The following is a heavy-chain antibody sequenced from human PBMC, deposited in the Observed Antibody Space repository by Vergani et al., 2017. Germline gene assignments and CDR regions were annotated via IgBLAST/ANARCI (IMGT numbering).Heavy chain of an antibody. J-gene: IGHJ6*03. Sequence: QVQLVQSGAEVKKPGSSVKVSCKASGGTFSSYAISWVRQAPGQGLEWMGGIIPIFGTASYAQKFQGRVTITADESTSTAYMELSSLRSEDTAVYYCARADSGMTIGSWHMDVWGKGTTVTVSS. CDR2: IIPIFGTA. CDR3: ARADSGMTIGSWHMDV. V-gene: IGHV1-69*01. D-gene: IGHD5-12*01. CDR1: GGTFSSYA.